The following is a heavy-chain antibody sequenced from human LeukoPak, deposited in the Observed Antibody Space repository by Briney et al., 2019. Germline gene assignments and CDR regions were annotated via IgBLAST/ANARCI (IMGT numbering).Heavy chain of an antibody. CDR2: ISYDGSNK. J-gene: IGHJ4*02. V-gene: IGHV3-30*18. CDR3: AKGSGSQWLVR. D-gene: IGHD6-19*01. Sequence: GGSLRLSCAASGFTLSSYSMHWVRQAPGKGLEWVAVISYDGSNKYFADSVEGRFTISRDNSKNTLYLQMNSLRAEDTAVYYCAKGSGSQWLVRWGQGTLVTVSS. CDR1: GFTLSSYS.